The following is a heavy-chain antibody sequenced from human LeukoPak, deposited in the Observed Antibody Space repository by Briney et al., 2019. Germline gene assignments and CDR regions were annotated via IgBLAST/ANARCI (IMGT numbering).Heavy chain of an antibody. Sequence: ASVKVSCKASGGTFSSYAISWVRQAPGQGLEWMGGIIPIFGTANYAQKFQGRVTITADESTSTAYMEPSSLRSEDTAVYYCARSQGSGWSFNWFDPWGQGTLVTVSS. V-gene: IGHV1-69*13. CDR1: GGTFSSYA. D-gene: IGHD6-19*01. CDR3: ARSQGSGWSFNWFDP. J-gene: IGHJ5*02. CDR2: IIPIFGTA.